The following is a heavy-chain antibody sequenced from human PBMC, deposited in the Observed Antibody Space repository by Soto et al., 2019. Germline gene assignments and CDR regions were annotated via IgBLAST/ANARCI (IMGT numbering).Heavy chain of an antibody. CDR2: IYYSGST. CDR3: ARLYCSSTSCYTGYYYYGMDV. V-gene: IGHV4-59*01. Sequence: SETLSLTCTVSGGSISSYYWSWIRQPPGKGLEWIGYIYYSGSTNYSPSLKSRVTISVDTSKNQFSLKLSSVTAADTAVYYCARLYCSSTSCYTGYYYYGMDVWGQGTTVTVSS. CDR1: GGSISSYY. J-gene: IGHJ6*02. D-gene: IGHD2-2*02.